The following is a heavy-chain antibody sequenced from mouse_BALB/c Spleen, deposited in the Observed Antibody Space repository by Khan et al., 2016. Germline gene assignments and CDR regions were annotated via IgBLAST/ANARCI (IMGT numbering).Heavy chain of an antibody. J-gene: IGHJ3*01. CDR1: GFSLTSSG. CDR2: IWAGGST. V-gene: IGHV2-9*02. D-gene: IGHD2-14*01. CDR3: ARDDQEYDAWFAS. Sequence: VQLQESGPGLVAPSQSLSITCTVSGFSLTSSGVHWVRQPPGKGLDWLGVIWAGGSTDYNSALMSRLSITKDNSQNQVFLKMNSLQTDDTALYYCARDDQEYDAWFASWGQGTLVTVS.